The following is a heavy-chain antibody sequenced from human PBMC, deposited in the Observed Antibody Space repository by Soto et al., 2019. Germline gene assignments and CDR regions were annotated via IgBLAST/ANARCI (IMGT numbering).Heavy chain of an antibody. CDR1: GYTFTSYD. D-gene: IGHD3-22*01. CDR3: ARGRKSETYYYDSSGPNDAFDI. CDR2: MNPNSGNT. Sequence: QVQLVQSGAEVKKPGASVKVSCKASGYTFTSYDINWVRQATGQGLEWMGWMNPNSGNTGYAQKFQGRVTMTRNTSISTAYMERSSLRSEDTAVYYCARGRKSETYYYDSSGPNDAFDIWGQGTMVTVSS. J-gene: IGHJ3*02. V-gene: IGHV1-8*01.